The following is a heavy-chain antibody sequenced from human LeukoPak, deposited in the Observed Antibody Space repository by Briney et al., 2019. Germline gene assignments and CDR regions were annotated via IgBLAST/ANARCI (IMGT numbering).Heavy chain of an antibody. CDR3: ARGVAARPLGAY. D-gene: IGHD6-6*01. V-gene: IGHV1-18*01. CDR1: GYTFTSYG. Sequence: ASVKVSCKASGYTFTSYGISWVRQAPGQGLEWMGWISAYNGNTNYAQKLQGRVTMTTDTSTSTAYMELSSLRSEDTAVYYCARGVAARPLGAYWGQGTLVTVSS. CDR2: ISAYNGNT. J-gene: IGHJ4*02.